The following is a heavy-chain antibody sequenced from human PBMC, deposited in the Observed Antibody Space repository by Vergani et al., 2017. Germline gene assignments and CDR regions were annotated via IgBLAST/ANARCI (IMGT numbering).Heavy chain of an antibody. CDR3: ARGAGYCTNSICRGKVDS. D-gene: IGHD2-8*01. J-gene: IGHJ4*02. CDR2: MWYDGSNK. V-gene: IGHV3-33*01. Sequence: QVNLVGSGGGVVQPGRSLRLSCAASGFTFSSYGLHWVRQAPGKGFEWVAVMWYDGSNKYYADSVKGRFTISRDSSKNTLYLQMNGLRAEDTAVYYCARGAGYCTNSICRGKVDSWGQGTLVTVSS. CDR1: GFTFSSYG.